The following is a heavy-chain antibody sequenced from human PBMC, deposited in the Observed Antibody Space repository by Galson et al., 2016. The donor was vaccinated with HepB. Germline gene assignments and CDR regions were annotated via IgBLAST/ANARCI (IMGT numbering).Heavy chain of an antibody. CDR2: ISWNSGSI. CDR3: AKDKIAAAGTAPTYYFYYGMDV. CDR1: GLTFDDYA. Sequence: SLRLSCAASGLTFDDYAMHWVRQVPGKGLEWVSGISWNSGSIGYADSVRGRFTISRDNAKNSLYLQMNSLRPEDTALYYCAKDKIAAAGTAPTYYFYYGMDVWGRGTTVTVSS. V-gene: IGHV3-9*01. D-gene: IGHD6-13*01. J-gene: IGHJ6*04.